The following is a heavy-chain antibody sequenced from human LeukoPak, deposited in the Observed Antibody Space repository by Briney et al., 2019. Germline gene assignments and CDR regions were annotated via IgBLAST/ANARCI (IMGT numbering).Heavy chain of an antibody. J-gene: IGHJ5*02. D-gene: IGHD2-15*01. Sequence: GASVKVSCKASGYTFTSYGISWVRQATGQGLEWMGWMNPNSGNTGYAQKFQGRVTMTRNTSISTAYMELSSLRSEDTAVYYCARGCWHGVRNWFDPWGQGTLVTVSS. CDR1: GYTFTSYG. CDR2: MNPNSGNT. CDR3: ARGCWHGVRNWFDP. V-gene: IGHV1-8*02.